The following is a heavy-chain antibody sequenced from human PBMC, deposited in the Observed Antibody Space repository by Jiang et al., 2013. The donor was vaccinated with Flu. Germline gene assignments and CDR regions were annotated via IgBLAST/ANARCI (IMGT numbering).Heavy chain of an antibody. CDR3: ARVNWVVQNGFDV. CDR1: GFTVRDNY. Sequence: VQLLESGGALIQPGGSLRLSCAASGFTVRDNYMSWVRQAPGKGLDWVSVIYNDGSTYYADSVKGRFTISKDKSQDTLYLQMHSLRADDTAVYYCARVNWVVQNGFDVWGQGTVVTVSS. D-gene: IGHD2-21*01. J-gene: IGHJ3*01. V-gene: IGHV3-53*01. CDR2: IYNDGST.